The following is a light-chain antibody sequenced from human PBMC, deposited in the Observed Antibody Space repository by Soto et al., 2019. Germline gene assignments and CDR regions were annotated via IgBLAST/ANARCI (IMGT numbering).Light chain of an antibody. CDR3: QQSYSTPQT. CDR1: QSISSH. Sequence: DIQMTQSPSSLSASVGDRVTITCRASQSISSHLNWYQQKPGKAPKLLIYAASSLQSGVPSRFSGSGSGTAFTHTISRLQPEDFATYYCQQSYSTPQTFGQGTKVEIK. CDR2: AAS. J-gene: IGKJ1*01. V-gene: IGKV1-39*01.